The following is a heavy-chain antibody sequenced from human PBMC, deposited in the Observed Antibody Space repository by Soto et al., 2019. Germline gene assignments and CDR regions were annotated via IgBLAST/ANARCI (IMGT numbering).Heavy chain of an antibody. D-gene: IGHD6-13*01. Sequence: EVQLVESGGDLVQPGGSLRLSCAASGLTFSNYWMTWVRQAPGKGLAWVATIKKDGSEKYYVDSVKGRFTISRDNAKSSLFLQMDSLRAEDTAVYYCTRGGASSSWYYNYWGQGIVVTVSS. J-gene: IGHJ4*02. CDR3: TRGGASSSWYYNY. V-gene: IGHV3-7*05. CDR1: GLTFSNYW. CDR2: IKKDGSEK.